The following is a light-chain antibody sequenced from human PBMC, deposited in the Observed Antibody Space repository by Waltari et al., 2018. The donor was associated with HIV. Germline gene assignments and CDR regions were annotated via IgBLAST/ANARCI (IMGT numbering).Light chain of an antibody. J-gene: IGLJ2*01. CDR2: DVS. CDR3: CSSAGSYPVV. V-gene: IGLV2-11*01. Sequence: QSALTQPRSVSGSPGQSVTISCTGTSSDVGVYNFVSWYQQHPGKAPKLMIYDVSNRPSGVPDRFSGSTSGNTASLTISGLQAEDEADYYCCSSAGSYPVVFGGGTKLTVL. CDR1: SSDVGVYNF.